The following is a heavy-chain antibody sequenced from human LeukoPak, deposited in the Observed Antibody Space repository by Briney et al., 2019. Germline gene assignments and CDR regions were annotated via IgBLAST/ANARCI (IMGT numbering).Heavy chain of an antibody. CDR2: IYYSGST. Sequence: SQTLSLTCTVSGGSISSGDYYWSWIRQPPGKGLEWIGYIYYSGSTYYNPSLKSQVTISVDTSKNQFSLKLSSVTAADTAVYYCARGKSMVRGVPSYFDYWGQGTLVTVSS. CDR1: GGSISSGDYY. D-gene: IGHD3-10*01. J-gene: IGHJ4*02. CDR3: ARGKSMVRGVPSYFDY. V-gene: IGHV4-30-4*01.